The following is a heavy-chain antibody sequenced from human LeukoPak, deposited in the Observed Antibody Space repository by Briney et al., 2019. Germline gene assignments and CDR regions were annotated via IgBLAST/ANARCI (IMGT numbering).Heavy chain of an antibody. CDR2: INHSGST. J-gene: IGHJ5*02. V-gene: IGHV4-34*01. Sequence: SETLSLTCAVYGGSFSGYYWSWIRQPPGKGLEWIGEINHSGSTNYNPSLKSRVTISVDTSKNQFSLKLSSVTAADTAVYYCARRAIQLWLRPLGWFDPWGQGTLVTVSS. CDR1: GGSFSGYY. D-gene: IGHD5-18*01. CDR3: ARRAIQLWLRPLGWFDP.